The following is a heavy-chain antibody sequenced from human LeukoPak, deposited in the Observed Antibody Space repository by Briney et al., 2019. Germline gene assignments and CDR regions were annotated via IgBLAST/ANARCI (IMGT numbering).Heavy chain of an antibody. D-gene: IGHD6-19*01. CDR1: GGSISSYS. V-gene: IGHV4-59*08. Sequence: KPSETLSLTCTVSGGSISSYSWSWVRQPPGRGLEWIGYVYYSGSTTYNPSFKSRVTISVDTSKNQFSLKLSSVTAADTAVYYCARHLNYSSGWWISSDAFDIWGQGTMVTVSS. J-gene: IGHJ3*02. CDR3: ARHLNYSSGWWISSDAFDI. CDR2: VYYSGST.